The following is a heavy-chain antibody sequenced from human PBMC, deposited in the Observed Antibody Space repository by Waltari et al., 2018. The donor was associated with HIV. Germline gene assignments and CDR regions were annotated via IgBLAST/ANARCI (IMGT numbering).Heavy chain of an antibody. CDR3: AREAGYNSGWYGGYYFDF. CDR2: NNHSGTT. CDR1: GGSFSGYY. D-gene: IGHD6-19*01. Sequence: QVQLQQWGARQLKASDTLSLTCAVYGGSFSGYYWTWLRQSPGKGLEWIGENNHSGTTNYSPSLKSRVTISRDTSKNQFALKLTSVTAADTAVYYCAREAGYNSGWYGGYYFDFWGQGALVTVSS. J-gene: IGHJ4*02. V-gene: IGHV4-34*02.